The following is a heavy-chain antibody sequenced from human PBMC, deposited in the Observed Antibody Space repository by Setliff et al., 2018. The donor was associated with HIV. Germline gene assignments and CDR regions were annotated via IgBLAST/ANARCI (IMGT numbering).Heavy chain of an antibody. CDR1: GYNFTSYY. CDR2: VDPSGGST. J-gene: IGHJ6*02. CDR3: ARDGRAVTSLMVVVSLKNGMDV. D-gene: IGHD3-22*01. Sequence: GASVKVSCKASGYNFTSYYMHWLRQVPGQGLEWMGIVDPSGGSTHYAQKFEGRVTMTRDTSTSTFHMELSSLTSEDRAIYYCARDGRAVTSLMVVVSLKNGMDVWGQGTTVTVSS. V-gene: IGHV1-46*01.